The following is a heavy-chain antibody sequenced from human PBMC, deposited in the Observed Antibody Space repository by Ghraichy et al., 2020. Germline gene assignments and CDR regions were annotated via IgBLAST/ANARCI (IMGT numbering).Heavy chain of an antibody. CDR3: ARGIAYYDYVWGSYRYTGLDY. Sequence: SETLSLTCTVSGGSISSYYWSWIRQPPGKGLEWIGYIYYSGSTNYNPSLKSRVTISVDTSKNQFSLKLSSVTAADTAVYYCARGIAYYDYVWGSYRYTGLDYWGQGTLVTDSS. V-gene: IGHV4-59*01. D-gene: IGHD3-16*02. CDR1: GGSISSYY. CDR2: IYYSGST. J-gene: IGHJ4*02.